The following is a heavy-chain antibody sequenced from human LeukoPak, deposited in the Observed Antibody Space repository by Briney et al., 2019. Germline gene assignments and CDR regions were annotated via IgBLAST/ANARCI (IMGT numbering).Heavy chain of an antibody. J-gene: IGHJ3*02. CDR3: ASVPYSSSWRDAFDI. Sequence: ASVKVSCKASGYTFTSYEINWVRQATGQGLEWMGWMNPNSGNTGYAQKFQGRVTMTRDTSISTAYMELSRLRSDDTAVYYCASVPYSSSWRDAFDIWGQGTMVTVSS. V-gene: IGHV1-8*01. CDR1: GYTFTSYE. D-gene: IGHD6-13*01. CDR2: MNPNSGNT.